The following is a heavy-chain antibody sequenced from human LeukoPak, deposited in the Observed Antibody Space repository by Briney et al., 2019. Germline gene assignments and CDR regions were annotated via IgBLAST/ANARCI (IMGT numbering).Heavy chain of an antibody. CDR1: GGSISTDY. D-gene: IGHD3-3*01. CDR2: IYPSGRS. Sequence: PSETLSLTCTVSGGSISTDYWNWIRQPPGKGLEWIGYIYPSGRSNYSPSLKSRVTISADTSKRQFSLKVTSVTAADTAVYYCAREAPTIFGPGPGLYWGQGTLVTVSS. J-gene: IGHJ4*02. CDR3: AREAPTIFGPGPGLY. V-gene: IGHV4-4*09.